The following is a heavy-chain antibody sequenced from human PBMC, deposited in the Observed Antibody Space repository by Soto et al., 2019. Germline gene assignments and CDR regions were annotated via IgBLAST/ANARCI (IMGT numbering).Heavy chain of an antibody. Sequence: SVKVSCKASGGTFSSYAISWVRQAPGQGPEWMGGIIPIFGTANYAQKFQGRVTITADESTSTAYMELSSLRSEDTAVYYCARTHIVVVTASYNWFDPWGQGTLVTVSS. CDR1: GGTFSSYA. CDR3: ARTHIVVVTASYNWFDP. J-gene: IGHJ5*02. D-gene: IGHD2-21*02. V-gene: IGHV1-69*13. CDR2: IIPIFGTA.